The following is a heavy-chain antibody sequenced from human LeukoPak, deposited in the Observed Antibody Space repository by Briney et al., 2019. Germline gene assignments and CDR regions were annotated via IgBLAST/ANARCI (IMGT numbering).Heavy chain of an antibody. V-gene: IGHV4-30-2*01. Sequence: SQTLSLACTVSGGSISSGGYYWSWIRQPPGKGLEWIGYIYHSGSTYYNPSLKSRVTISVDRSKNQFSLKLSSVTAADTAVYYCARDLGGSGPGEGDDYWGQGTLVTVSS. CDR1: GGSISSGGYY. CDR2: IYHSGST. D-gene: IGHD3-10*01. J-gene: IGHJ4*02. CDR3: ARDLGGSGPGEGDDY.